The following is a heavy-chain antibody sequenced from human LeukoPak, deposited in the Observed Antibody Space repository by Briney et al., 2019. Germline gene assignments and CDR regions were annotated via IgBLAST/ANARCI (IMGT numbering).Heavy chain of an antibody. J-gene: IGHJ4*02. CDR1: GFTFSSYG. V-gene: IGHV3-30*18. D-gene: IGHD5-18*01. Sequence: PGGSLRLSCAASGFTFSSYGMHWVRQAPGKGLEWVAVISYDGSNKYYADSVKGRFTISRDNSKNTLYLQMSSLRAEDTAVYYCAKARGYSYSDYWGQGTLVTVSS. CDR3: AKARGYSYSDY. CDR2: ISYDGSNK.